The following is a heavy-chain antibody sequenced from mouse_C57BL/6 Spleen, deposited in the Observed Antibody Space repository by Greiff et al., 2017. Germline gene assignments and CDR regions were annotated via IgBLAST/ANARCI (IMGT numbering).Heavy chain of an antibody. J-gene: IGHJ3*01. V-gene: IGHV1-64*01. CDR3: ARRGYGNYVWFAY. CDR1: GYTFTSYW. CDR2: IHPNSGST. D-gene: IGHD2-10*02. Sequence: QVQLQQPGAELVKPGASVKLSCKASGYTFTSYWMHWVKQRPGQGLEWIGMIHPNSGSTNYNEKFKSKATLTVDKSSSTAYMQLSSLTSEDSAVYYCARRGYGNYVWFAYWGQGTLVTVSA.